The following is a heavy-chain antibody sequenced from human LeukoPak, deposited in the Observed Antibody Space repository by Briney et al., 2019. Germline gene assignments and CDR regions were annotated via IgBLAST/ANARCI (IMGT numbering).Heavy chain of an antibody. V-gene: IGHV1-3*01. CDR1: GYTFTSYT. CDR2: INGGNGNT. J-gene: IGHJ3*02. D-gene: IGHD3-10*01. Sequence: GASVKVSCKASGYTFTSYTMHWVRQAPGQRLEWMGWINGGNGNTKYSQKFQGRVTITRDTSASTAYMFLSSLRSEDTAVYYCARRLFDMVRGPPRDAFDIWGQGTMVTVSS. CDR3: ARRLFDMVRGPPRDAFDI.